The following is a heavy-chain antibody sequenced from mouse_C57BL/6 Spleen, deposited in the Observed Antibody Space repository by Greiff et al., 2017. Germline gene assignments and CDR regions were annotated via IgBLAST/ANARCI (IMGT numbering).Heavy chain of an antibody. Sequence: VQLQESGPELVKPGASVKISCKASGYSFTSYYIHWVKQRPGQGLEWIGWIYPGSGNTKYNEKFKGKATLTADTSSSTAYMQLSSLTSEDSAVYYCARSSYDYTTCFAYWGQGTLVTVSA. V-gene: IGHV1-66*01. D-gene: IGHD2-4*01. CDR2: IYPGSGNT. J-gene: IGHJ3*01. CDR3: ARSSYDYTTCFAY. CDR1: GYSFTSYY.